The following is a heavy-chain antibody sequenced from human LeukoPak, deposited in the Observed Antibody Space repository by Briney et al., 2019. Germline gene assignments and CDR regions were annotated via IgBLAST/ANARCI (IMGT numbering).Heavy chain of an antibody. CDR1: GGSIGSYY. CDR2: IYYSGST. CDR3: ARTLWFGESTYGMDV. J-gene: IGHJ6*02. D-gene: IGHD3-10*01. Sequence: PSETLSLTCTVSGGSIGSYYWSWIRQPPGKGLEWIGYIYYSGSTNYNPSLKSRVTISVDTSKNQFSLKLSSVTAADTAVYYCARTLWFGESTYGMDVWGQGTTVTVSS. V-gene: IGHV4-59*08.